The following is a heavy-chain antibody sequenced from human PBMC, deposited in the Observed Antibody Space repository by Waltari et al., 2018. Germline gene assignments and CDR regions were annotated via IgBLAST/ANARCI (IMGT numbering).Heavy chain of an antibody. CDR2: INPNSGGK. CDR1: GYTFTGYY. V-gene: IGHV1-2*02. Sequence: QVQLVQSGAEVKKPGASVKVSCKASGYTFTGYYMHWVRQAPGQGLEWMGWINPNSGGKNDAQKVKGRVTMTRDTSISTAYMELSRLRSDDTAVYYCARGGGYCSSTSCYTRTGGYYYGMDVWGQGTTVTVSS. CDR3: ARGGGYCSSTSCYTRTGGYYYGMDV. D-gene: IGHD2-2*02. J-gene: IGHJ6*02.